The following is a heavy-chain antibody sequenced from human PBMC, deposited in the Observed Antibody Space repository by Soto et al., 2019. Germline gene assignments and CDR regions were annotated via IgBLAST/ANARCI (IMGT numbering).Heavy chain of an antibody. CDR2: ISYDGSNK. CDR1: GFTFSSYG. J-gene: IGHJ4*02. V-gene: IGHV3-30*18. Sequence: QVQLVESGGGVVQPGRSLRLSCAASGFTFSSYGMHWVRQAPGKGLEWVAVISYDGSNKYYADSVKGRFTISRDNSKNTLYLQMNSLRAEDTAVYYCAKDSAPPPQWELLGVDYWGQGTLVTVSS. CDR3: AKDSAPPPQWELLGVDY. D-gene: IGHD1-26*01.